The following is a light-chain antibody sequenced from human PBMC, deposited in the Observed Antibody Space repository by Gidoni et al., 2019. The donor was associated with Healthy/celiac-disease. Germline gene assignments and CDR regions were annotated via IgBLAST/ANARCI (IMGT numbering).Light chain of an antibody. J-gene: IGLJ1*01. CDR2: RNN. CDR3: AAWDDSLSGRV. CDR1: SSTIGSNY. Sequence: QSVLTQPPSASGTPGQRVTISCSGSSSTIGSNYVYWYQQLPGTAPKLLIYRNNQRPSGVPDRFSGSKSGTSASLAISGLRSEDEADYYCAAWDDSLSGRVFGTGTKVTV. V-gene: IGLV1-47*01.